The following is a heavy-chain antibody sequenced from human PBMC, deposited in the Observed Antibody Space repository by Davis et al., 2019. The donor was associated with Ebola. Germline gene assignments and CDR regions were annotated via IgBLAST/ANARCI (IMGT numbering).Heavy chain of an antibody. D-gene: IGHD1-14*01. V-gene: IGHV1-24*01. CDR1: GYTLAELS. Sequence: ASVKVSCKVSGYTLAELSVHWVRQAPGRGLEWMGAFDPEDGEAIYARKFQGRITITEDTSTDTAYMELSSLRSEDTAVYYCSIGGTTGGFDYWGQGTLVTVSS. CDR3: SIGGTTGGFDY. CDR2: FDPEDGEA. J-gene: IGHJ4*02.